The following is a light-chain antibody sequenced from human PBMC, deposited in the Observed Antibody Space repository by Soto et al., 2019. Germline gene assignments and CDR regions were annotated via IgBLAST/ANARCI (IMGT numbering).Light chain of an antibody. Sequence: QSALTQPPSASGTPGQRVTISCSGSSSNIGSNYVYWYQQLPGTAPKLLIYNNNQRPSGVPDRFSGSKSGTSASLAISGLRSEDEADYYCAAWDDSLSGRVFGGGTKLTVL. J-gene: IGLJ3*02. CDR1: SSNIGSNY. CDR2: NNN. CDR3: AAWDDSLSGRV. V-gene: IGLV1-47*02.